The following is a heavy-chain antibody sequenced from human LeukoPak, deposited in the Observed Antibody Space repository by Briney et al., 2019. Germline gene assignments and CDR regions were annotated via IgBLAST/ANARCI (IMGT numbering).Heavy chain of an antibody. CDR1: GFTFSRYG. CDR2: IRYDGSNK. Sequence: GGSLRLSCTASGFTFSRYGIHWVRQAPGKGLEWVAFIRYDGSNKYYADSVKGRFTISRDNSKNTLYLQMNSLRAEDTAVYYCAKDPTPNYYDSSWYYFDYWGQGTLVTVSS. V-gene: IGHV3-30*02. J-gene: IGHJ4*02. CDR3: AKDPTPNYYDSSWYYFDY. D-gene: IGHD3-22*01.